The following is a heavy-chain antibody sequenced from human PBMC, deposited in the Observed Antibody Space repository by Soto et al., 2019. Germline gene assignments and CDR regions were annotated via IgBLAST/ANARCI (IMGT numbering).Heavy chain of an antibody. D-gene: IGHD4-4*01. CDR2: IDPSDSYT. J-gene: IGHJ4*02. CDR1: GYSFTNYW. Sequence: EVQLVQSGAEVKQPGESLRISCKGSGYSFTNYWITWVRQMPGKGLELMGRIDPSDSYTNYSPSFQGPVTVSADKSISTAYLQWSSLQPSDSAMYYCARQRSYYGGFDYWGQGSLVTVSS. V-gene: IGHV5-10-1*01. CDR3: ARQRSYYGGFDY.